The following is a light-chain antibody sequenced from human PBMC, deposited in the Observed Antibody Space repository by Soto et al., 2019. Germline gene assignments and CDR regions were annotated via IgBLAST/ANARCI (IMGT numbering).Light chain of an antibody. Sequence: EIGLTQSPGTLSSSPGERATLSCRASQSVSNYLAWYQRKPGQAPRLLIYGASSRATGIPDRFSGSGSGTDFTLTISRLEPEDFAVYYCHQYGGSPQTFGQGTKVDIK. CDR1: QSVSNY. CDR3: HQYGGSPQT. J-gene: IGKJ1*01. V-gene: IGKV3-20*01. CDR2: GAS.